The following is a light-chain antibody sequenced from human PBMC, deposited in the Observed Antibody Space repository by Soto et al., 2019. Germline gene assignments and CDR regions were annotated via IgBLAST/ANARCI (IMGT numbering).Light chain of an antibody. J-gene: IGKJ4*01. CDR3: QQRSKWPLS. CDR2: DAS. V-gene: IGKV3-11*01. CDR1: QSVSSY. Sequence: EIVLTQSPATLSLSPGERATLSCRASQSVSSYLAWYQQKPGQAPRLLIYDASNRATGIPARFSGSGSGTDFTLTISSLEPEDFAVYYCQQRSKWPLSFGGGNKVEIK.